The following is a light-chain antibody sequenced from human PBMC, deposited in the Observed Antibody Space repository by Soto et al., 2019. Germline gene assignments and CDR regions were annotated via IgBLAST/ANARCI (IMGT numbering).Light chain of an antibody. V-gene: IGLV2-11*01. CDR3: CSYAGTYTNYV. CDR2: DVT. CDR1: SSDVGGYDY. Sequence: QAVLPQPRSVSGSPGQSVTISCSGTSSDVGGYDYVSWYQQHPGKAPKLVIYDVTKRPSGVPDRFSGSKSGNTASLTISGLQAEDEADYYCCSYAGTYTNYVLGTGIKVTV. J-gene: IGLJ1*01.